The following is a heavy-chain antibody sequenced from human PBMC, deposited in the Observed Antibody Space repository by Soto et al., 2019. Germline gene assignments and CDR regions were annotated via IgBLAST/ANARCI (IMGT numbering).Heavy chain of an antibody. CDR2: ISSSGRTI. Sequence: QVQLVESGGGLVKPGGSLRLSCAASGLTFSDYCMNWIRQAPGKGLEWVSYISSSGRTIYYADSVKGRFTISRDNAKNSLSLQMNSLRAEDTAVYYCARALGFVLEHHNSPLYDYGLDVWGQGTTVTV. CDR1: GLTFSDYC. D-gene: IGHD1-1*01. J-gene: IGHJ6*02. CDR3: ARALGFVLEHHNSPLYDYGLDV. V-gene: IGHV3-11*01.